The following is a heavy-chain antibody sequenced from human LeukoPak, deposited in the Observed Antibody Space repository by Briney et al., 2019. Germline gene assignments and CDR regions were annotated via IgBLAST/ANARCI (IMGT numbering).Heavy chain of an antibody. CDR2: INKDGSDK. Sequence: GGSLRLSCAASGFTFNMYWMTWVRQAPGKGLESVAYINKDGSDKYYVDSVKGRFTVSRDNAKYSLYLQMNSLRAEDTAVYYCARDAGYGGNSDYWGQGTLVTVSS. V-gene: IGHV3-7*01. CDR1: GFTFNMYW. D-gene: IGHD4-23*01. CDR3: ARDAGYGGNSDY. J-gene: IGHJ4*02.